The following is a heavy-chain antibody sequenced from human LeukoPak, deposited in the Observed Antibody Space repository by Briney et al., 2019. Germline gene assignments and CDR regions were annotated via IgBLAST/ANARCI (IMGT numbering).Heavy chain of an antibody. CDR2: IYYSGST. Sequence: SETLSLTCTVSGDSISSYYWSWIRQPPGKGLEWIGYIYYSGSTNYNPSLQSRVTISVDTSKNQFSLKLSSVTAADTAVYYCARRYCSSTSCPLDVWGQGTTVTVSS. J-gene: IGHJ6*02. CDR1: GDSISSYY. CDR3: ARRYCSSTSCPLDV. D-gene: IGHD2-2*01. V-gene: IGHV4-59*08.